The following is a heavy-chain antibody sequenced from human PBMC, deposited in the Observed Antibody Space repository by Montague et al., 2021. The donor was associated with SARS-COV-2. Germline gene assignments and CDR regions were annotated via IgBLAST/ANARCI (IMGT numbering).Heavy chain of an antibody. J-gene: IGHJ4*02. CDR1: GGSISSSSYY. CDR2: IYYSGST. Sequence: SETLSLTCTVSGGSISSSSYYWGWIRQPPGKGLEWIGSIYYSGSTYYNPSLKSRVTISVDTSKNQFSLKRSSVTAADTAVYYCARKASRGITIFGVVTASYYFDYWGQGTLVTVSS. CDR3: ARKASRGITIFGVVTASYYFDY. V-gene: IGHV4-39*01. D-gene: IGHD3-3*01.